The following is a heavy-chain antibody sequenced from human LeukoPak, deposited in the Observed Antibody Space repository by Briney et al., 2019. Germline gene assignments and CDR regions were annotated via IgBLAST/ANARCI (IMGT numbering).Heavy chain of an antibody. Sequence: GGSLRLSCAASGFTFSDYAMHWVRQAPGKGLEWVAVISYDGSNKYYADSVKGRFTISRDNSKNTLYLQMNSLRAEDTAVYYCAKDTGPPQGYYYYGMDVWGQGTTVTVSS. CDR1: GFTFSDYA. CDR3: AKDTGPPQGYYYYGMDV. D-gene: IGHD2-8*02. CDR2: ISYDGSNK. J-gene: IGHJ6*02. V-gene: IGHV3-30*04.